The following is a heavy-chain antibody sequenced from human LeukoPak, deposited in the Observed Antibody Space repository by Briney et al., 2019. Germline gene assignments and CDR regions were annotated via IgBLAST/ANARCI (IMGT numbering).Heavy chain of an antibody. V-gene: IGHV4-59*08. D-gene: IGHD6-25*01. CDR2: IYYSGST. J-gene: IGHJ2*01. Sequence: SETLSLTSTVSGGSLSSYYWSWIRQPPGKGLEWIGYIYYSGSTNYNPSLKSRVTISVDTSKNQFSLKLSSVTAADTAVYYCERQGGGFCYFDLWGRGTLVTVSS. CDR1: GGSLSSYY. CDR3: ERQGGGFCYFDL.